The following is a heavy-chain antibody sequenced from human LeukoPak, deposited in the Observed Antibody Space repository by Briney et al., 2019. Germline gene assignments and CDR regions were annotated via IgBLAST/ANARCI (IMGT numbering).Heavy chain of an antibody. CDR1: GFTFTNHW. CDR2: IREDGGHK. J-gene: IGHJ4*02. Sequence: PGGSLRLSCVTSGFTFTNHWMSWVRQAPGKGLEWVANIREDGGHKNYVDSVKGRFSISRDNAKNSLFLQMDSLGVDDTAIYYCARDGRGGHNDFSSQGTLITGSS. D-gene: IGHD4-23*01. CDR3: ARDGRGGHNDF. V-gene: IGHV3-7*01.